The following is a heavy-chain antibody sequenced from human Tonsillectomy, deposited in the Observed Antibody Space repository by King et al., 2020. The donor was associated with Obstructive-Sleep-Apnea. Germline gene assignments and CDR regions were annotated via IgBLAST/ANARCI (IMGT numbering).Heavy chain of an antibody. CDR1: GFTFSGYA. CDR2: ISYDGSNR. J-gene: IGHJ5*02. Sequence: QLVQSGGGVVQPGRSLRLSCAASGFTFSGYAMNWVRQAPGKGLEWVAVISYDGSNRYYADSVKGRFTISRDNSKNTLYLQMNSLRAEDTAVYYCARDGAGIVVAADGLNWFVPWGQGTLVTVSS. D-gene: IGHD2-15*01. V-gene: IGHV3-30*04. CDR3: ARDGAGIVVAADGLNWFVP.